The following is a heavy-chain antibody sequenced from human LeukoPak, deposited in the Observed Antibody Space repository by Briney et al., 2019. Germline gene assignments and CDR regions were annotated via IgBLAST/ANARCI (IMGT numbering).Heavy chain of an antibody. CDR1: GFTFRSYA. Sequence: GGSLRLSCVGTGFTFRSYAMTWIRQAPGKGLEWVADIGGSGSSAFYADSVKGRFTISRDNAKSTLYVEMHSLRVEDTAVYFCAKLADFWSGYYSSFYYYYMVVWGKGTAVTVSS. V-gene: IGHV3-23*01. D-gene: IGHD3-3*01. CDR3: AKLADFWSGYYSSFYYYYMVV. J-gene: IGHJ6*03. CDR2: IGGSGSSA.